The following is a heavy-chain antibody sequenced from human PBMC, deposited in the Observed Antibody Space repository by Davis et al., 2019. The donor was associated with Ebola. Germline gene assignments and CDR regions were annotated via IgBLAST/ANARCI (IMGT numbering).Heavy chain of an antibody. CDR2: INSDGSST. J-gene: IGHJ6*02. D-gene: IGHD2-2*02. CDR3: AKDRIASDTPGYYYYGMDV. V-gene: IGHV3-74*01. Sequence: HTGGSLRLPCAASGFTFSSYWMHWVRQAPGKGLVWVSRINSDGSSTSYADSVKGRFTISRENSKNTLYLQMNSLRAEDTAVYYCAKDRIASDTPGYYYYGMDVWGQGTTVTVSS. CDR1: GFTFSSYW.